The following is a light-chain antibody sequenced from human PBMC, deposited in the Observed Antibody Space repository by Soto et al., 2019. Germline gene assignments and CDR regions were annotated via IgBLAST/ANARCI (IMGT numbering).Light chain of an antibody. CDR1: QGITNW. J-gene: IGKJ1*01. CDR2: KAS. CDR3: QHYNSYSEA. Sequence: DIQMTQSHSTLSASVGDRVAITCRASQGITNWLAWYQQKPGKAPKLLIYKASTLKSGVPSRFSGSGSGTEFTLTISSLQPDNFATYYCQHYNSYSEAFGQGTKVDIK. V-gene: IGKV1-5*03.